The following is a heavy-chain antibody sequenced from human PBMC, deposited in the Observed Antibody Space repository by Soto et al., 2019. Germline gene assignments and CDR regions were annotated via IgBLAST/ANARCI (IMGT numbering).Heavy chain of an antibody. CDR1: GGTFNTYT. Sequence: QVHLIQSGAEVKKPGSSVKVSCKAAGGTFNTYTLFWVRQAPGHGLEWMGRIIPMLPVTNSAQKFQGRLTLTTHNSTGTGFMELTSLTSDDTAVYYCSIGSWSAETFDVWGQGTMVTVSS. J-gene: IGHJ3*01. CDR2: IIPMLPVT. V-gene: IGHV1-69*02. D-gene: IGHD2-2*01. CDR3: SIGSWSAETFDV.